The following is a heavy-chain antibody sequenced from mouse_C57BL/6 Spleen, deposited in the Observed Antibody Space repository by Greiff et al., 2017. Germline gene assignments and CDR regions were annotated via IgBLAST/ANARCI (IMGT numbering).Heavy chain of an antibody. V-gene: IGHV1-26*01. D-gene: IGHD2-4*01. CDR1: GYTFADYY. J-gene: IGHJ3*01. Sequence: VQLQQSGPELVKPGASVKISCKASGYTFADYYMNWVKQSHGKSLEWIGDINPNNGGTSYNQKFKGKATLTVDKSSSTAYMELRSLTSEDSAVYYCARGDYYDHGWDWFAYWGQGTLVTVSA. CDR2: INPNNGGT. CDR3: ARGDYYDHGWDWFAY.